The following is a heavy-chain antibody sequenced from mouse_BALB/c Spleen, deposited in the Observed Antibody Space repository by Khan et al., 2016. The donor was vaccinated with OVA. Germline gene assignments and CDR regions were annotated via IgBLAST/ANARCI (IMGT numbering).Heavy chain of an antibody. V-gene: IGHV2-6-5*01. CDR3: AKDPPYYAMDY. J-gene: IGHJ4*01. Sequence: VQLQESGPGLVAPSQSLSITCTVSGFSLTDYAVRWIRQPPGKGLEWLGVIWGGGSKYYNSALKSRLSISKDNSKSQVFLKMNSLHTDDTAMYYCAKDPPYYAMDYWGQGTSVTGSS. CDR1: GFSLTDYA. CDR2: IWGGGSK.